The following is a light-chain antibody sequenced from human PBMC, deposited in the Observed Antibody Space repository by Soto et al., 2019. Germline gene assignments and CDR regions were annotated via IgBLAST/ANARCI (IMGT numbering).Light chain of an antibody. V-gene: IGLV2-14*01. Sequence: QSALTQPASVSGSPGQSIAISCTGTSSDVGAYNFVSWYQQHPGKAPKLMIYEVSNRPSGVSSRFSGSKSGNTASLTISGLQPEDEADYYCQSYDNSLSGSWVFGGGTKLTVL. CDR3: QSYDNSLSGSWV. CDR1: SSDVGAYNF. J-gene: IGLJ3*02. CDR2: EVS.